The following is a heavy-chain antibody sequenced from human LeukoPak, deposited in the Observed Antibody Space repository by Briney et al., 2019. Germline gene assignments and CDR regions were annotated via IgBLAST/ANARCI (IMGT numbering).Heavy chain of an antibody. CDR3: ARDGNYFYYMDV. Sequence: GASVKVSCKASGYSFTSYEITWVRQAPGQGLEWMGWISGDNGNTNYAQKVQGRVTMTRDTSTSTAYMELRSLRSDDTAVYYCARDGNYFYYMDVWGKGTTVTVSS. CDR1: GYSFTSYE. V-gene: IGHV1-18*01. CDR2: ISGDNGNT. D-gene: IGHD1-1*01. J-gene: IGHJ6*03.